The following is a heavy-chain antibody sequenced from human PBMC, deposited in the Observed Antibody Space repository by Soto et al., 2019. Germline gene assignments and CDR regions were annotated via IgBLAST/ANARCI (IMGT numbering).Heavy chain of an antibody. CDR1: GGTFSSYA. V-gene: IGHV1-69*13. CDR3: AKGGRRPYCSSTSCDDAFDI. CDR2: IIPIFGTA. J-gene: IGHJ3*02. D-gene: IGHD2-2*01. Sequence: SVKVSCKASGGTFSSYAISWVRQAPGQGLEWMGGIIPIFGTANYAQKFQGRVTITADESTSTAYMELSSLRSEDTAVYYCAKGGRRPYCSSTSCDDAFDIWGQGKMVTVSS.